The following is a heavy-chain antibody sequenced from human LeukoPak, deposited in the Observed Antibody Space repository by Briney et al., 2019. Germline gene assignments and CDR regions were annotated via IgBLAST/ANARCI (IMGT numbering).Heavy chain of an antibody. CDR3: ARGIDDYSNYEALDY. J-gene: IGHJ4*02. D-gene: IGHD4-11*01. CDR1: GCTFTGYY. V-gene: IGHV1-2*02. Sequence: ASVKVSCKASGCTFTGYYMHWVRQAPGQGLEWMGWINPNSGGTNYAQKFQGRVTMTRDTSISTAYMELSGLRSDDTAVYYCARGIDDYSNYEALDYWGQGTLVTVSS. CDR2: INPNSGGT.